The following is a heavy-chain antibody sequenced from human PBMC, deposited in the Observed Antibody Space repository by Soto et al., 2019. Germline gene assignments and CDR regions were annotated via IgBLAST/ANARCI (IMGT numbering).Heavy chain of an antibody. J-gene: IGHJ4*02. Sequence: QITLKESGPTLVKPTQTLTLTCTFSGFSLTTRGVGVGLIRQPPGKALEWLALIYWDDDEGYSPSLKSMLTITKDTYTNQVVLTMTYMDPVDTATYYGAHRPRVYSYHFDYWGQGTLVTVSS. CDR1: GFSLTTRGVG. CDR2: IYWDDDE. V-gene: IGHV2-5*02. D-gene: IGHD5-18*01. CDR3: AHRPRVYSYHFDY.